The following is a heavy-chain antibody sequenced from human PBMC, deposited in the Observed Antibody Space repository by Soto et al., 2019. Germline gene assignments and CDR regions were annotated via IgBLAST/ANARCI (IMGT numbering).Heavy chain of an antibody. CDR1: GGSVSSGSYY. Sequence: QVQLQESGPGLVKPSETLSLTCTVSGGSVSSGSYYWSWIRQPPGKGLEWIGYIYYSGSTNYNTSLKSRVTISLDTSKNQFSLKLSSVTAADTAVYYCARRDCSGGSGGIDYWGQGTLVTVSS. D-gene: IGHD2-15*01. J-gene: IGHJ4*02. CDR3: ARRDCSGGSGGIDY. V-gene: IGHV4-61*01. CDR2: IYYSGST.